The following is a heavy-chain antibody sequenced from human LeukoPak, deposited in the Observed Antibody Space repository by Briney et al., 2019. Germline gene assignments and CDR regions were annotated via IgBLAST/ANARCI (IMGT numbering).Heavy chain of an antibody. D-gene: IGHD3-22*01. Sequence: GGSLRLSCAASGFTFNTYTMNWVRQAPGKGLEWVSSISACSSYLYYADSVKGRFTISRDNAKNSLYLQMNSLRAEDTAVYYCARVYTMIVVVDYWGQGTLVAVSS. CDR3: ARVYTMIVVVDY. CDR2: ISACSSYL. CDR1: GFTFNTYT. J-gene: IGHJ4*02. V-gene: IGHV3-21*01.